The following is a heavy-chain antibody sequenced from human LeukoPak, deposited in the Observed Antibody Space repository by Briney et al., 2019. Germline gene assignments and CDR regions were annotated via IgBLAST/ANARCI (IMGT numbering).Heavy chain of an antibody. V-gene: IGHV3-30*03. Sequence: PGRSLRLSCAASGFTFSSCGMHWVRQAPGKGLEWVAVISYDGSNKYYADSVKGRFTISRDNSKNTLYLQMNSLRAEDTAVYYCAHRGYFDYWGQGTLVTVSS. D-gene: IGHD2-2*01. CDR1: GFTFSSCG. J-gene: IGHJ4*02. CDR3: AHRGYFDY. CDR2: ISYDGSNK.